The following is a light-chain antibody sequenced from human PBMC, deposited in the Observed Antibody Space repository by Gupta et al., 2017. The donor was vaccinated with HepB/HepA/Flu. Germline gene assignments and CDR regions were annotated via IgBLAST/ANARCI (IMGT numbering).Light chain of an antibody. J-gene: IGKJ4*01. CDR1: QSVSSY. Sequence: IVLTQSPATLSWSQGERATLSCRASQSVSSYLAWYQQKPGQAPRLLIYDASNRATGIPARFSGSGSGTDFTLTISSLEPEDFAVYYCQQRSNWPLTFGGGTKVEIK. CDR2: DAS. V-gene: IGKV3-11*01. CDR3: QQRSNWPLT.